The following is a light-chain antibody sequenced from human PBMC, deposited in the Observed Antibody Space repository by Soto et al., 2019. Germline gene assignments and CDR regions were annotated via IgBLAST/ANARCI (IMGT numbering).Light chain of an antibody. CDR3: RQDYDFPWT. CDR1: QGIRND. J-gene: IGKJ1*01. Sequence: AIQMTQSPSSLSASVGDRVIITCRASQGIRNDLGWFQQKPGKAPKLLIYAAARLQSGVPSRFSGSGSGTDFTLTINSLQPEDFATYYCRQDYDFPWTFGHGTRVEIK. CDR2: AAA. V-gene: IGKV1-6*01.